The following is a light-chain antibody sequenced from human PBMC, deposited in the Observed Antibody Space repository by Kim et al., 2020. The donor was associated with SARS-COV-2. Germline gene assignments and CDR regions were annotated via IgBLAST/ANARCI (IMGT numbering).Light chain of an antibody. Sequence: QSALTQPPSASGSPGQSVTISCTGTSSDVGGYNYVSWYQQHQGKAPRLMIYEVTKRPSGVPDRFSGSKSGNTASLTASGLQADDEAHYYCSSYAASRSFLFGRGTKVTVL. CDR2: EVT. V-gene: IGLV2-8*01. CDR1: SSDVGGYNY. J-gene: IGLJ1*01. CDR3: SSYAASRSFL.